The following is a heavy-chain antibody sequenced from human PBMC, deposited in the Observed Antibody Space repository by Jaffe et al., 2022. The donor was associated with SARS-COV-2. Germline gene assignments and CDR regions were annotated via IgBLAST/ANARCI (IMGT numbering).Heavy chain of an antibody. CDR2: ISSSSYI. CDR3: VRGGGNIPMDV. Sequence: EVQLVESGGVLVKPGGSLRLSCAASGFTFSTYHMNWVRQAPGKGLEWVSSISSSSYIYYADSVTGRFTISRDSARDSLYLKMNSLRAEDTAVYYCVRGGGNIPMDVWGQGTTVTVSS. D-gene: IGHD1-26*01. J-gene: IGHJ6*02. V-gene: IGHV3-21*01. CDR1: GFTFSTYH.